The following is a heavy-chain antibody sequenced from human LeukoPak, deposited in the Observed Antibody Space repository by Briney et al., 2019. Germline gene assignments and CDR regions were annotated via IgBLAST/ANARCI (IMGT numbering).Heavy chain of an antibody. D-gene: IGHD6-13*01. V-gene: IGHV1-18*01. CDR2: ISAYNGNT. CDR3: ARGPGRDSSSWYFKGVYYYYYYMDV. CDR1: GYTFTSYG. J-gene: IGHJ6*03. Sequence: ASVKVSCKASGYTFTSYGISWVRQAPGQGLEWMGWISAYNGNTNYAQKLQGRVTMTTGTSTSTAYMELRSLRSDDTAVYYCARGPGRDSSSWYFKGVYYYYYYMDVWGKGTTVTISS.